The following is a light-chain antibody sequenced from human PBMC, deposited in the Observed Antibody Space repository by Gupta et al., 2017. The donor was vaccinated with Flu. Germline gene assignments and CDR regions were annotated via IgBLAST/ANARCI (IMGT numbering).Light chain of an antibody. Sequence: GDRVTITCQATQDIRIYLNWYQQKPDKAPKLLIYDASNLEKGVPSRFSGSGSGTDFTLTISSLQAEDVATYYCQQYDNLPTFGQGTRVEIK. CDR1: QDIRIY. CDR3: QQYDNLPT. CDR2: DAS. V-gene: IGKV1-33*01. J-gene: IGKJ1*01.